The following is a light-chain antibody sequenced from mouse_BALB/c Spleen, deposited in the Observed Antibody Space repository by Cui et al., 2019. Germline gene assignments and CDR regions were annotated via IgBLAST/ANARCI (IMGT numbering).Light chain of an antibody. CDR2: SAS. J-gene: IGKJ4*01. CDR3: QQYNSYPFT. CDR1: QNVGAN. V-gene: IGKV6-15*01. Sequence: DIVITQCQKYMSTSAGDRVSVTCKASQNVGANVAWYQQKPGQSPKALIYSASYRYSGVPDRFTGSGSGTDFTLTISNVQSEDLAEYFCQQYNSYPFTFGSGTKLEIK.